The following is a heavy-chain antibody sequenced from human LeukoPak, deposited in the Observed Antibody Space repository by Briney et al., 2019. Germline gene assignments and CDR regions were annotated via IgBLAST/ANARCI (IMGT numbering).Heavy chain of an antibody. Sequence: GASVKVSCKASGFTFTSSAMQWVRQARGQRLEWIGWIVVGSGNTNYAQKFQERVTITRDMSTSTAYMELSSLRSEDTAVYYCAAELYGGNSDCCNFELWGQGTMVTVSS. D-gene: IGHD4-23*01. CDR2: IVVGSGNT. J-gene: IGHJ3*01. CDR1: GFTFTSSA. V-gene: IGHV1-58*02. CDR3: AAELYGGNSDCCNFEL.